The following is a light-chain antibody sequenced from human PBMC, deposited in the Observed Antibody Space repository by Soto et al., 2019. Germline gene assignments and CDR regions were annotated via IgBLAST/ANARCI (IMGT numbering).Light chain of an antibody. J-gene: IGKJ2*01. CDR1: QIISTY. CDR3: QQSYIAPYT. CDR2: AAS. V-gene: IGKV1-39*01. Sequence: DIQMTQSPSSLSASVGDGVTISCRASQIISTYLNWYQQKPGEAPKLLIYAASSLQSGVPSRFSGSGSGTDFTLTISSLQPEDFATYYCQQSYIAPYTFGQGTKLEIK.